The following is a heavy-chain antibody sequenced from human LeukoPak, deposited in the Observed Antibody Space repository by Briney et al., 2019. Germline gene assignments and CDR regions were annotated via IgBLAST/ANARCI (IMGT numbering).Heavy chain of an antibody. CDR1: GYSISSGYS. CDR3: ARDLDGSGADFDY. J-gene: IGHJ4*02. D-gene: IGHD3-10*01. Sequence: PSETLSLTCIVSGYSISSGYSWGWIRQPPGKGLEWIGYIYYSGSTNYNPSLKSRVTISVDTSKNQFSLKLSSVTAADTAVYYCARDLDGSGADFDYWGQGTLVTVSS. V-gene: IGHV4-61*01. CDR2: IYYSGST.